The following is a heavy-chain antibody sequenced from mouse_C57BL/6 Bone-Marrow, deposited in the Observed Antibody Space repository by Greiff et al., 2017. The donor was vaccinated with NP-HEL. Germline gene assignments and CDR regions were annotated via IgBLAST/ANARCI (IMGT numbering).Heavy chain of an antibody. V-gene: IGHV1-80*01. J-gene: IGHJ3*01. CDR3: ARPGDSSGSWFAY. CDR2: IYPGDGDT. D-gene: IGHD3-2*02. CDR1: GYAFSSYW. Sequence: QVQLKESGAELVKPGASVKISCKASGYAFSSYWMNWVKQRPGKGLEWIGQIYPGDGDTNYNGKFKGKATLTADKSSSTAYMQLSSLTSEDSAVYFCARPGDSSGSWFAYWGQGTLVTVSA.